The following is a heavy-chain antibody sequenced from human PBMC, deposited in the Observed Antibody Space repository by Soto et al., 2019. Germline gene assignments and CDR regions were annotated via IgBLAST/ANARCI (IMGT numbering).Heavy chain of an antibody. V-gene: IGHV1-46*04. CDR3: AREGASTSSFDN. Sequence: ASVKVSCKASGYTFTIYYIHWVRQAPGQGLEWMGIINPSGGTTSYAQKLQGRVTMTKDTSTSTVYMELTSLRSEDTAVYYCAREGASTSSFDNWGQGTRVTVSS. CDR1: GYTFTIYY. J-gene: IGHJ4*02. CDR2: INPSGGTT. D-gene: IGHD6-6*01.